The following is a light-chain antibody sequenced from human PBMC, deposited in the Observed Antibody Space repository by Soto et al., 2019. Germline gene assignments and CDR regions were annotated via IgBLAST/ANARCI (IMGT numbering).Light chain of an antibody. V-gene: IGKV3-15*01. CDR2: VAS. J-gene: IGKJ4*01. CDR1: QSVSSN. Sequence: IVMTQSPATLSVSPGERATLSCRASQSVSSNLAWYQQKPGQTPKLLIYVASTRATGIPARFSGSGSGTEFTLTISSVQSEDFAVYYCQQYNVWPLTFGGGTKVEFK. CDR3: QQYNVWPLT.